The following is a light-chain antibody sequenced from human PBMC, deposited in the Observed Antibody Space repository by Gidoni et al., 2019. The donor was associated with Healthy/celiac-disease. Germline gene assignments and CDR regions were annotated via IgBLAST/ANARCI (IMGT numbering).Light chain of an antibody. J-gene: IGLJ2*01. CDR1: ALPKQY. V-gene: IGLV3-25*03. CDR3: QSADSSGTYVV. CDR2: KDS. Sequence: SYELTQPPSVSVSPGQTARITCSGDALPKQYAYWYQQKPGQAPVLVIYKDSERPSGIPERFSGSSSGTTVTLTSSGVQAEDEADDYCQSADSSGTYVVFGGGTKLTV.